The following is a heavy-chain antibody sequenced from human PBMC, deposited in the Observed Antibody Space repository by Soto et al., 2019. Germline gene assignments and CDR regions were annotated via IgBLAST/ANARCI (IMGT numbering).Heavy chain of an antibody. CDR3: ATDWATMGGFDN. Sequence: ASVKVSCKVSGYTLTELSTHWSRHAPGKGLEWMGGFDPEDGETIYAQKFQGRVTMTEDTSTDTAYMELSSLRSEDTAVYYCATDWATMGGFDNWGQGTLVTVYS. J-gene: IGHJ4*02. CDR2: FDPEDGET. V-gene: IGHV1-24*01. D-gene: IGHD7-27*01. CDR1: GYTLTELS.